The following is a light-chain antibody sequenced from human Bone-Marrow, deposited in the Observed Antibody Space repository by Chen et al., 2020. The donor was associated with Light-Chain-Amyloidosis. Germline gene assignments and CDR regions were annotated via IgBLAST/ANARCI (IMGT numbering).Light chain of an antibody. CDR2: KDS. V-gene: IGLV3-25*03. CDR1: ALPKQY. Sequence: SYELTQPPSVSVSPGQTARITCSGDALPKQYAYWYQQKPGQAPVLVIYKDSERPSGIPERFSGSSSGTTVTLTISGVQAEDEADYYCQSADNSDLGVFGGGTKLTVL. J-gene: IGLJ3*02. CDR3: QSADNSDLGV.